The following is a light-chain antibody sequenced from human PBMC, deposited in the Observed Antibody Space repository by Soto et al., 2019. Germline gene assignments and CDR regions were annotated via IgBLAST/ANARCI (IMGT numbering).Light chain of an antibody. CDR2: DVS. V-gene: IGLV2-11*01. CDR1: SSHVGGYNY. Sequence: SLLTQPRSVSASPGQSVTISCTGTSSHVGGYNYVSCYQQHPGKAPKLMIYDVSKRPSGVPDRFSGSKSGNTASLTISGLQAEDEADYYCCSYAGSYSYVFGTGTKVTVL. J-gene: IGLJ1*01. CDR3: CSYAGSYSYV.